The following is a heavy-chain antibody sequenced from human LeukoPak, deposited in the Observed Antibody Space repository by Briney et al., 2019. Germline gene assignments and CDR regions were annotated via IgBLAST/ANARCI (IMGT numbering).Heavy chain of an antibody. V-gene: IGHV4-34*01. CDR1: GGSIINYY. Sequence: SETLSLTCTVSGGSIINYYWSWIRQPPGKGLEWIGEINHSGSTNYNPSLKSRVTISVDTSKNQFSLKLSSVTAAGTAVYYCAVRGATFDYWGQGTLVTVSS. CDR2: INHSGST. CDR3: AVRGATFDY. J-gene: IGHJ4*02. D-gene: IGHD3-10*01.